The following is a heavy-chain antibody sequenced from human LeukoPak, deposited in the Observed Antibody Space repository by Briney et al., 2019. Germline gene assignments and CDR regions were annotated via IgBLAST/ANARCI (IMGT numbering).Heavy chain of an antibody. J-gene: IGHJ6*03. V-gene: IGHV1-69*01. Sequence: SVKVPCKASGGTFSSYAISWVLQAPGQGLEWMGAIIPIFGTANYAQKFQGRVTITSDESTSTAYMELSSLRSEDTAVYYCASRPDLWFGEFQPYYYYYMDVWGKGTTVTVSS. CDR3: ASRPDLWFGEFQPYYYYYMDV. CDR2: IIPIFGTA. D-gene: IGHD3-10*01. CDR1: GGTFSSYA.